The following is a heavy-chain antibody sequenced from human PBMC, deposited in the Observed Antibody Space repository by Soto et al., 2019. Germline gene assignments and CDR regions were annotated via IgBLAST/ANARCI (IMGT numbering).Heavy chain of an antibody. CDR3: AKDLVGWELLPGDS. CDR2: ISYDGNNK. J-gene: IGHJ4*02. Sequence: QVQLVESGGGVVQPGRSLRLSCAAFGFTFSSYGMHWVRQAPGKGLEWVAVISYDGNNKYYADSVKGRFTISRDNSKNTLYLQMNSLKTEDTAVYYCAKDLVGWELLPGDSWGQGTLVTVSS. V-gene: IGHV3-30*18. CDR1: GFTFSSYG. D-gene: IGHD1-26*01.